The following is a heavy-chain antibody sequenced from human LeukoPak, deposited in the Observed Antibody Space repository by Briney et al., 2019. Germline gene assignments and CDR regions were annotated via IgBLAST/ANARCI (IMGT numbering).Heavy chain of an antibody. CDR2: ISYDGCNK. Sequence: GGSLRLSCAASGFTFSSYGMHWVRQAPGKGREWVAVISYDGCNKYYADSVKGRFTISRDNSKNTLYRQMNSLRAEDTAVYYCAKDQTAPCWFGELFDYYGMDVWGQGTTVTVSS. CDR1: GFTFSSYG. V-gene: IGHV3-30*18. J-gene: IGHJ6*01. CDR3: AKDQTAPCWFGELFDYYGMDV. D-gene: IGHD3-10*01.